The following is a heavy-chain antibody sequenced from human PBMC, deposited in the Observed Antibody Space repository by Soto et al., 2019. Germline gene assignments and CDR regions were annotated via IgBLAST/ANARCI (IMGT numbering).Heavy chain of an antibody. J-gene: IGHJ4*02. CDR1: DKSMSEDIW. CDR3: ARHAWRSGRQVFDY. Sequence: PSETLSLTCVVSDKSMSEDIWWSWVRQPPGKGLEWIGEVHHSKGALYNPSLTSRVTVSADVFSNKFFLEVRSVGTADTALYYCARHAWRSGRQVFDYWGLGTLVTVS. V-gene: IGHV4-4*02. CDR2: VHHSKGA. D-gene: IGHD5-12*01.